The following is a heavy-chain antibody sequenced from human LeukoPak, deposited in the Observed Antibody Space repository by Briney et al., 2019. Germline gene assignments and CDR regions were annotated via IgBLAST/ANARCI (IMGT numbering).Heavy chain of an antibody. CDR3: ARHLSGVTGYTYGRGIDY. J-gene: IGHJ4*02. D-gene: IGHD5-18*01. V-gene: IGHV3-7*01. CDR1: GFTFSSYW. CDR2: IKKDGIEK. Sequence: GGSLRLPCAASGFTFSSYWMSWVRQAPGKGLEWVANIKKDGIEKYYVDSVKGRFTISRDNAKTSLYLQMNSLRAEDTAVYYCARHLSGVTGYTYGRGIDYWGQGTLVTVSS.